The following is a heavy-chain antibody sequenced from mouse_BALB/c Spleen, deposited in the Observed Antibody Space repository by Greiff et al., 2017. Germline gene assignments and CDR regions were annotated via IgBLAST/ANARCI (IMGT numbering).Heavy chain of an antibody. CDR1: GFTFSSFG. CDR2: ISSGSSTI. D-gene: IGHD1-1*01. J-gene: IGHJ3*01. V-gene: IGHV5-17*02. Sequence: EVQRVESGGGLVQPGGSRKLSCAASGFTFSSFGMHWVRQAPEKGLEWVAYISSGSSTIYYADTVKGRFTISRDNPKNTLFLQRTSLRSEDTAMYYCARGGYYYGSSSAWFAYWGQGTLVTVSA. CDR3: ARGGYYYGSSSAWFAY.